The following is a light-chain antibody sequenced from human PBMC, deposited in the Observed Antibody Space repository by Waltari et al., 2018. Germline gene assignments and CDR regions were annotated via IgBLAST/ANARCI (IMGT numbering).Light chain of an antibody. Sequence: EIVMTQSPDTLSVSPGERATLSGRASLSVSSDLAWYQQKPGQAPRLRISRASTRATDVPTRCRGSGYGTDFNLTIGSLQSGDFALYYCHQYNHWPRTFGQGTKVEIK. V-gene: IGKV3-15*01. J-gene: IGKJ1*01. CDR1: LSVSSD. CDR2: RAS. CDR3: HQYNHWPRT.